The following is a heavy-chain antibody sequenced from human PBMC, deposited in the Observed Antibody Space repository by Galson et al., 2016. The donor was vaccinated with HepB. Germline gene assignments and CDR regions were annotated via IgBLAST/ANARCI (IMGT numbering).Heavy chain of an antibody. Sequence: SLRLSCAASGFTLSSYSMNWVRQAPGKGLEWVSSISSSSSYIYYADSLKGRFTISRDNAKNSLYPQMNSLRAEDTAVYYCARARRYASWSAPVYHFDYWGQGALVTVSS. CDR2: ISSSSSYI. D-gene: IGHD6-13*01. CDR3: ARARRYASWSAPVYHFDY. J-gene: IGHJ4*02. CDR1: GFTLSSYS. V-gene: IGHV3-21*01.